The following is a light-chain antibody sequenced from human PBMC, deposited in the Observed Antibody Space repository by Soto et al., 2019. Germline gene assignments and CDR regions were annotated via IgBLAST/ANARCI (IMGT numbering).Light chain of an antibody. J-gene: IGKJ1*01. Sequence: ELVLTQSPGTLSLSPGETATLSCRASQSINNYFLAWHQQRPGQAPRLLIFRSSQRASGIPDRFRGSGSGTDFPLTITRLEPEDFAVYYCQQYTNAPRTFGQGTKVDIK. V-gene: IGKV3-20*01. CDR3: QQYTNAPRT. CDR2: RSS. CDR1: QSINNYF.